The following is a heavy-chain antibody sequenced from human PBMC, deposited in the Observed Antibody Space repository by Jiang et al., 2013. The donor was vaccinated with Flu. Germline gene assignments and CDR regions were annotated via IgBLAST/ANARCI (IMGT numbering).Heavy chain of an antibody. J-gene: IGHJ3*02. V-gene: IGHV4-59*01. CDR2: IYYSGST. CDR3: ARKGWLWAFDI. CDR1: GGSISSYY. D-gene: IGHD5-12*01. Sequence: KPSETLSLTCTVSGGSISSYYWSWIRQPPGKGLEWIGYIYYSGSTNYNPSLKSRVTISVDTSKNQFSLKLSSVTAADTAVYYCARKGWLWAFDIWGQGTMVTVSS.